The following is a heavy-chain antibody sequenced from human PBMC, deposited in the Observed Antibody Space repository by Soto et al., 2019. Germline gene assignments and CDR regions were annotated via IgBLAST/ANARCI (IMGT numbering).Heavy chain of an antibody. CDR3: AAAREVRYYYYGMGV. CDR1: GGTFSSYA. V-gene: IGHV1-69*12. D-gene: IGHD1-26*01. J-gene: IGHJ6*02. Sequence: QVQLVQSGAEVKKPGSSVKVSCKASGGTFSSYAISWGRQAPGQGLEWMGGILSIFGTADYAQKFQGRVTITADESTSTAYMELSSLGSEDTAVYYCAAAREVRYYYYGMGVWGQGTTVTVSS. CDR2: ILSIFGTA.